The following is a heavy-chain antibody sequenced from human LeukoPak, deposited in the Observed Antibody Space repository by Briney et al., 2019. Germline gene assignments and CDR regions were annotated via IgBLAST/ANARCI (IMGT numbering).Heavy chain of an antibody. V-gene: IGHV3-7*04. CDR2: IKQDGGET. CDR1: GFTFSNYW. CDR3: ARVGGYSYSLDY. Sequence: GGSLRLSCAASGFTFSNYWMSWVRQAPGKGLEWVANIKQDGGETYYVASVKGRFTISRDNAKNSLDLQMNSLRAEDTAVYYCARVGGYSYSLDYWGQGTLVTVSS. J-gene: IGHJ4*02. D-gene: IGHD5-18*01.